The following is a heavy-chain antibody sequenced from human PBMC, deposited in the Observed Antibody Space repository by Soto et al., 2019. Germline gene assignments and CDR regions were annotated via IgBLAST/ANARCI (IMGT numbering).Heavy chain of an antibody. D-gene: IGHD5-12*01. J-gene: IGHJ4*02. CDR1: GFTFSSYG. CDR3: AKDYSGYDSRLWKYGYYVDY. V-gene: IGHV3-30*18. Sequence: FLRLSCAASGFTFSSYGMHWVRQAPGKGLEWVAVISYDGSNKYYADSVKGRFTISRDNSKNTLYLQMNSLRAEDTAVYYCAKDYSGYDSRLWKYGYYVDYWGQGTLVTVSS. CDR2: ISYDGSNK.